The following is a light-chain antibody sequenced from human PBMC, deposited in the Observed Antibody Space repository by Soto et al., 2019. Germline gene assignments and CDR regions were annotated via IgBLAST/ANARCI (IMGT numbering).Light chain of an antibody. V-gene: IGKV1-5*03. CDR1: QSINKW. Sequence: IHMAQSPSTLSASLGDRVTITSRAIQSINKWLAWYQHKPGKAPNLLIYEVSTLHSGVPSRFSGSGSGTDFTFTISSLQAEDIATYFCQQSYSTPLTFGGGTKVDIK. CDR2: EVS. CDR3: QQSYSTPLT. J-gene: IGKJ4*01.